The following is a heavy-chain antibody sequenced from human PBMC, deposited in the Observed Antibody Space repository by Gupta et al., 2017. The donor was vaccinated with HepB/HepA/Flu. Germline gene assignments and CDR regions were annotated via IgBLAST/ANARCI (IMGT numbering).Heavy chain of an antibody. V-gene: IGHV3-21*01. J-gene: IGHJ4*02. CDR3: ARMYDFWSGYSYFDY. CDR1: GFTFSSYS. Sequence: EVQLVESGGGLVKPGGSLRLSCAASGFTFSSYSMKWVRQAPGKGLEWVSSISSSSSYIYYADSVKGRFTISRDNAKNSLYLQMNSLRAEDTAVYYCARMYDFWSGYSYFDYWGQGTLVTVSS. D-gene: IGHD3-3*01. CDR2: ISSSSSYI.